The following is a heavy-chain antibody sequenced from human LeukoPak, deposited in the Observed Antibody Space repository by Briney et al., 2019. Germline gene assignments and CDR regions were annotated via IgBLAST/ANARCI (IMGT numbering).Heavy chain of an antibody. Sequence: PGGSLRLSCAASGFTVSSNYMSWVRQAPGKGLEWVSVIYSGGSTYYADSVRGRFTMSRDNAKNSLYLQMNSLRDEDTAVYYCARYGSGSHYKDPFDYWGPGTQVTVSS. CDR1: GFTVSSNY. CDR2: IYSGGST. V-gene: IGHV3-53*01. J-gene: IGHJ4*02. D-gene: IGHD3-10*01. CDR3: ARYGSGSHYKDPFDY.